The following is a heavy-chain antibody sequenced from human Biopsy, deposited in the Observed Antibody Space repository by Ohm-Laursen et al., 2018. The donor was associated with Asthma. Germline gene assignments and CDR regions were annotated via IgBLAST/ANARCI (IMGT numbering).Heavy chain of an antibody. V-gene: IGHV4-39*01. D-gene: IGHD3-22*01. Sequence: SETLSLTCTVAGGSITSSSYYWGWIRQPPGKGMEWIGSMYHGGSPYHHPSLKSRASISVHLSKNHLSLKMSSVTAADTAVYFCVRHQYSSSWSTFDYWGQGALVTVSS. CDR1: GGSITSSSYY. CDR2: MYHGGSP. J-gene: IGHJ4*02. CDR3: VRHQYSSSWSTFDY.